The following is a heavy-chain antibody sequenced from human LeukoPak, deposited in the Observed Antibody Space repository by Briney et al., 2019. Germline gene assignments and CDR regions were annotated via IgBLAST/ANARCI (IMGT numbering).Heavy chain of an antibody. J-gene: IGHJ6*02. CDR3: ASAPPTNTALYYYVMDV. D-gene: IGHD1-26*01. Sequence: PGGSLRLSCAASGFTVSSNYMSWVRQAPGKGLEWVSRITRDGSYANYADSVKGRFTFSRDNARNTLYLQMNSLRAEDTAVYYCASAPPTNTALYYYVMDVWGQGTTVTVSS. CDR2: ITRDGSYA. CDR1: GFTVSSNY. V-gene: IGHV3-74*01.